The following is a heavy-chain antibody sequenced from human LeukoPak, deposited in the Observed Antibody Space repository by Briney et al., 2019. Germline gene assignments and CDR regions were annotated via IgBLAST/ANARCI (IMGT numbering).Heavy chain of an antibody. D-gene: IGHD6-13*01. CDR1: GGSISSGSYY. CDR3: ARERIAAAGSFDY. V-gene: IGHV4-61*02. Sequence: PSETLSLTCTVSGGSISSGSYYWSWIRQPAGKGLEWIGRIYTSGSTNYNPSLKSRVTISVDTSKNQFSLKLSSVTAADTAVYYCARERIAAAGSFDYWGQGTLVTVSS. J-gene: IGHJ4*02. CDR2: IYTSGST.